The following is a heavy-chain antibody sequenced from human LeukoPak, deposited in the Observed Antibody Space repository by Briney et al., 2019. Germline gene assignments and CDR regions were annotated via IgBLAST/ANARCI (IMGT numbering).Heavy chain of an antibody. CDR2: ISSSSSYI. D-gene: IGHD3-16*02. Sequence: PGGSLRLSCAASGFTFSSYSMNWVRQAPGKGLEWVSSISSSSSYIYYADSVKGRFTISRDNAKNSLYLQMNSLRAEDTAVYYCASQVGELSLDDAFDIWGQGTMVTVSS. CDR1: GFTFSSYS. CDR3: ASQVGELSLDDAFDI. J-gene: IGHJ3*02. V-gene: IGHV3-21*01.